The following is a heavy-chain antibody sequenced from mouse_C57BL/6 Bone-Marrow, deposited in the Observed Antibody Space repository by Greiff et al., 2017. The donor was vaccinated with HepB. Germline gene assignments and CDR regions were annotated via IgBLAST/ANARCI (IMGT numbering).Heavy chain of an antibody. CDR3: ARGITTVVARYFDV. J-gene: IGHJ1*03. V-gene: IGHV5-12*01. D-gene: IGHD1-1*01. CDR1: GFTFSDYY. Sequence: EVKVVESGGGLVQPGGSLKLSCAASGFTFSDYYMYWVRQTPEKRLEWVAYISNGGGSTYYPDTVKGRFTISRDNAKNTLYLQMIRLKSEDTAMYYCARGITTVVARYFDVWGTGTTVTVSS. CDR2: ISNGGGST.